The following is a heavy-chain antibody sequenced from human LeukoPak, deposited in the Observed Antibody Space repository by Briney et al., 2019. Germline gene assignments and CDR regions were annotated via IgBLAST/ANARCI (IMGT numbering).Heavy chain of an antibody. Sequence: GSLRPPCAASGFPFSGYGVSWVPQAPGKGLGGVSVISGSGGSTYYADSVKGRFTISRDNSKSTLYLQMNSLRVEDTAVYYCAKDLGRVAAAGGGIDYWGQGTLVTVSS. D-gene: IGHD6-13*01. CDR2: ISGSGGST. V-gene: IGHV3-23*01. J-gene: IGHJ4*02. CDR1: GFPFSGYG. CDR3: AKDLGRVAAAGGGIDY.